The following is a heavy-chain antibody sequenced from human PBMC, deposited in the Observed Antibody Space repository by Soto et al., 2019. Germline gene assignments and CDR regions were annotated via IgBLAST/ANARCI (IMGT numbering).Heavy chain of an antibody. D-gene: IGHD3-22*01. CDR1: GYSFTDYH. CDR3: ARDSYYDSSGPGYLGGMDV. CDR2: INPKSGGT. J-gene: IGHJ6*02. V-gene: IGHV1-2*04. Sequence: ASVKFSCKASGYSFTDYHIHWVRQAPGQGLEWLGRINPKSGGTSTAQKFQGWVTMTRDRSISTVYMELTRLRSDDTAVYYCARDSYYDSSGPGYLGGMDVWGQGTTVTVSS.